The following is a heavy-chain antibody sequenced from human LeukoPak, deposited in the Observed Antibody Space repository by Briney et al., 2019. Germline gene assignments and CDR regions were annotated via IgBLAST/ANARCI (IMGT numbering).Heavy chain of an antibody. Sequence: GGSLRLSCAASGFTFSDYYMTWIRQAPGKGLEWISFISSSGDSLYYADSVEGRFTISRDNAQDSVYLQMNSLRAEDTAVYFCARGGGLDVWGQGATVTVSS. CDR3: ARGGGLDV. D-gene: IGHD3-16*01. CDR2: ISSSGDSL. CDR1: GFTFSDYY. V-gene: IGHV3-11*01. J-gene: IGHJ6*02.